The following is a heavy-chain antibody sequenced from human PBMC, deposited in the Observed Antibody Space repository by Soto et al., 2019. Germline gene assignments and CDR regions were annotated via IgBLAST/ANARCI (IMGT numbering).Heavy chain of an antibody. CDR3: TTLGSITIFGVVISGVYYYGMDV. CDR2: IKSKADGGTT. D-gene: IGHD3-3*01. J-gene: IGHJ6*02. V-gene: IGHV3-15*01. CDR1: GFTFSNAW. Sequence: SLRLSCAASGFTFSNAWMSWVRQAPGKGRDWVGRIKSKADGGTTDYAAPVKGRFTISRDDSKNTLYLQMNSLKTEDTAVYYCTTLGSITIFGVVISGVYYYGMDVWGQGSTVTVSS.